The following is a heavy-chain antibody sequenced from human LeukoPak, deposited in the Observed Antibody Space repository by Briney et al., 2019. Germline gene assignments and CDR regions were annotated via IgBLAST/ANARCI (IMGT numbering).Heavy chain of an antibody. J-gene: IGHJ4*02. CDR1: GFTFSSYW. V-gene: IGHV3-74*01. CDR3: AREGSVVVTAIPTDY. D-gene: IGHD2-21*02. CDR2: IKSDGST. Sequence: GGSLRLSCAASGFTFSSYWMHWVRQAPGKGLVWVSRIKSDGSTNYADSVKGRFTISRDNAKNTVSLQMNSLRAEDTGVYYCAREGSVVVTAIPTDYWGQGTLVTVSS.